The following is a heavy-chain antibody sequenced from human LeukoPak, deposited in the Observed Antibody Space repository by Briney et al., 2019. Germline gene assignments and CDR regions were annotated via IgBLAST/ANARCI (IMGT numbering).Heavy chain of an antibody. Sequence: QPGGSLRLSCAASGFSFSTYWMTWVRQAPGKGLEWVANIKQDGSEKYYVDSVKGRFTTSRDNAKNSLYLQMNSLRAEDTAVYYCAREAIIAAAGPDGDYFDYWGQGTLVTVSS. CDR2: IKQDGSEK. CDR1: GFSFSTYW. CDR3: AREAIIAAAGPDGDYFDY. J-gene: IGHJ4*02. D-gene: IGHD6-13*01. V-gene: IGHV3-7*01.